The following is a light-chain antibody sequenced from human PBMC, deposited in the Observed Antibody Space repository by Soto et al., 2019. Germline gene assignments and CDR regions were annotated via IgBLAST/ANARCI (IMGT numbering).Light chain of an antibody. CDR2: GAS. Sequence: IELTQSPATLSVSPEERATLSCRASQSVSSNLAWYQQKPGQAPRLLIYGASTRATGIPARFSGSGSGTEFTLTISSLQSEDFAVYYCQQYNNWPLTFGGGTKVDIK. V-gene: IGKV3-15*01. CDR3: QQYNNWPLT. CDR1: QSVSSN. J-gene: IGKJ4*01.